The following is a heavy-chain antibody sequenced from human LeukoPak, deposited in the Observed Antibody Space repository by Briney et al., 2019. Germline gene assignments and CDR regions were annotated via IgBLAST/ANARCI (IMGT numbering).Heavy chain of an antibody. CDR2: IRSKAYGGTT. Sequence: GGSLRLSCTASGFSFGYCAMSWVRQAPGKGLEWVAFIRSKAYGGTTEYAASVKGRFTISRDDSKSIAYLQMSSLKTEDTAVYYCTRDRGGGFGFDYWGQGTLGTVSS. CDR1: GFSFGYCA. CDR3: TRDRGGGFGFDY. D-gene: IGHD3-16*01. V-gene: IGHV3-49*02. J-gene: IGHJ4*02.